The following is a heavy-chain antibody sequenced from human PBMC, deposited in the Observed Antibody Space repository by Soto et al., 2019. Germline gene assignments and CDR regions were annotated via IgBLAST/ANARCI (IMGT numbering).Heavy chain of an antibody. CDR1: GFTFNDFE. J-gene: IGHJ4*02. V-gene: IGHV3-48*03. CDR3: ARGFGGFNY. D-gene: IGHD3-10*01. Sequence: EVQLLESGGGLVQPGGSLRLSCGVSGFTFNDFEMNWVRQAPGKGLEWLAYIDGSGTTKKYADSVRGRFTISRDNPNNSLVLQMSSLSAADTAIYYCARGFGGFNYWGQGTLVYVSS. CDR2: IDGSGTTK.